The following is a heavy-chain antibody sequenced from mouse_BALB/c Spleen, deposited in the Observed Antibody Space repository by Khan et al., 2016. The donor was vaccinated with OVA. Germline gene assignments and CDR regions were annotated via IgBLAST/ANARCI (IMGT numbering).Heavy chain of an antibody. Sequence: EVELEESGGDLVKPGGSLKLSCAASGFNFSSYGMSWVRQTPDKRLEWVASISRGGGYTYYADSVKGRFTFSRDNAKNTLYLQMSSLKSEDTAMFYCTRAYYGNGYYAMDNWGQGTSVTVSS. J-gene: IGHJ4*01. CDR2: ISRGGGYT. V-gene: IGHV5-6*01. CDR3: TRAYYGNGYYAMDN. CDR1: GFNFSSYG. D-gene: IGHD2-10*01.